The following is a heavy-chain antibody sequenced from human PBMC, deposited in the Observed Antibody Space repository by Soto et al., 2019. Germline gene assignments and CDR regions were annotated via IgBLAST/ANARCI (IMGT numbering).Heavy chain of an antibody. CDR2: VFYGGT. J-gene: IGHJ4*02. Sequence: LSVRSCVAGGCMCSTYWIWIRQSPDKGLEWLGYVFYGGTDYNPSLGGRVSMSVETSKSQFSLKLTSVTVADTAVYYCASYRGALYFESWGPGILVTVSS. CDR1: GGCMCSTY. D-gene: IGHD3-16*01. CDR3: ASYRGALYFES. V-gene: IGHV4-59*01.